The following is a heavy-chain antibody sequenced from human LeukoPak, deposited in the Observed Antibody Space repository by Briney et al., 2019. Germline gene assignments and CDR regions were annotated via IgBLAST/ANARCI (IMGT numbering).Heavy chain of an antibody. Sequence: GGSLRLSCTASGFPFIEYSMNWVRQVPGKGLEWISYIGIDSGNTKYAGSVRGRFTISADKAKNSRYLQMNSLRVEDTAVYYCARDHNYAFDNWGQGTLVSVAS. CDR3: ARDHNYAFDN. D-gene: IGHD1-1*01. CDR1: GFPFIEYS. CDR2: IGIDSGNT. V-gene: IGHV3-48*01. J-gene: IGHJ4*02.